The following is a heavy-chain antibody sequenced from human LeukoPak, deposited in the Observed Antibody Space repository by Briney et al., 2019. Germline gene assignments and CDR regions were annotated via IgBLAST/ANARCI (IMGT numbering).Heavy chain of an antibody. CDR2: VSVSGENT. D-gene: IGHD5-12*01. V-gene: IGHV3-23*01. CDR3: VRGYSGHD. J-gene: IGHJ4*02. CDR1: GFTFTSYA. Sequence: GGSLRLSCATSGFTFTSYAMCWVRQAPGKGLEWVSGVSVSGENTNYADSVKGRFTISRDNSKNTLSQQMTSLRADDTAVYYCVRGYSGHDWGQGTLVIVSS.